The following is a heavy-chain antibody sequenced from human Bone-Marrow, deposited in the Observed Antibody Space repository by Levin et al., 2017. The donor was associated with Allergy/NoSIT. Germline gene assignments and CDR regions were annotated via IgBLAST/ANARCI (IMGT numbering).Heavy chain of an antibody. CDR1: GFTFTNAW. V-gene: IGHV3-15*01. Sequence: PGGSLRLSCAVSGFTFTNAWMAWVRQAPGKGLEWIGRIKSNTDGGTADYAAPVKDRFTISRDDSKSTLYLQMNSLKTEDTAFYYCTTGVSSRIVAFYWGQGTLVTVSS. J-gene: IGHJ4*02. CDR3: TTGVSSRIVAFY. D-gene: IGHD1-26*01. CDR2: IKSNTDGGTA.